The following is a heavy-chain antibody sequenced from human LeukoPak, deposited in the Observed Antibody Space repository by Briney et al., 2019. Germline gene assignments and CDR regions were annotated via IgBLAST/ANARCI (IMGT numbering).Heavy chain of an antibody. Sequence: GGSLRLSCAASGFTVSSNYMSWVRQAPGKGLEWVSIIYSGGSTFYADSVKGRFTISRDNSKNTLYLQMNSLRAEDAAVYYCARGGSYLSAFDIWGQGTMVTVPS. CDR1: GFTVSSNY. V-gene: IGHV3-53*01. J-gene: IGHJ3*02. CDR3: ARGGSYLSAFDI. D-gene: IGHD1-26*01. CDR2: IYSGGST.